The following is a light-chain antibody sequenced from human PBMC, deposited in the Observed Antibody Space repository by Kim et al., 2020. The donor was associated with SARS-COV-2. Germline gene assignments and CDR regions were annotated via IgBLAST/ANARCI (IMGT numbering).Light chain of an antibody. Sequence: ASTGDRVTITCRASQGISSYLAWYQQKPGKAPKLLIYAASTLQSGVPSRFSGSGSGTDFTLTISCLQSKDFATYYCQQYYSYLWTFGQGTKVDIK. CDR2: AAS. J-gene: IGKJ1*01. CDR3: QQYYSYLWT. V-gene: IGKV1-8*01. CDR1: QGISSY.